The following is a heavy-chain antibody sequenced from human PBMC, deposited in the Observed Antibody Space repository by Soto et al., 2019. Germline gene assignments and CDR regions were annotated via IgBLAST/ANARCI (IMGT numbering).Heavy chain of an antibody. J-gene: IGHJ4*02. CDR2: ISYDGSNK. CDR1: GFTFSSYA. V-gene: IGHV3-30-3*01. D-gene: IGHD1-7*01. Sequence: GGSLRLSCAASGFTFSSYAMHWVRQAPGKGLEWVAVISYDGSNKYYADSVKGRFTISRDNSKNTLYLQMNSLRAEDTAVYYCARSPRELGYNWNYVGYFDYWGQGTLVTVSS. CDR3: ARSPRELGYNWNYVGYFDY.